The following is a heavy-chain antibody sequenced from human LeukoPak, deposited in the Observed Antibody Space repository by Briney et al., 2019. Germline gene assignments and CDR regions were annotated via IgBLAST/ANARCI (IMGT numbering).Heavy chain of an antibody. D-gene: IGHD1-26*01. J-gene: IGHJ2*01. V-gene: IGHV3-74*01. CDR2: INSDGSST. Sequence: GGSLRLSCAASGFTFSSYWMHWVRQAPGKGLVWVSRINSDGSSTSYADSVKGRFTISRDNAKNTLYLQMNSLRAEDTAVYYCARWELLHWYFDLWGCGTLVTVSS. CDR3: ARWELLHWYFDL. CDR1: GFTFSSYW.